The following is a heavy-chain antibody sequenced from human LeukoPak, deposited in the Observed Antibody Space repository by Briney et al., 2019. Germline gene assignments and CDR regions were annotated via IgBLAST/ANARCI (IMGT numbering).Heavy chain of an antibody. J-gene: IGHJ4*02. V-gene: IGHV3-30*02. CDR2: IRYDGSNK. Sequence: PAGGSLRLSCAASGFTFSSYGMHWVRQAPGKGLEWVAFIRYDGSNKYYADSVKGRFTISRDNSKNTLYLQMNSLRAEDTAVYYCAKGGYSYGPPDYWGQGTLVTVSS. CDR3: AKGGYSYGPPDY. CDR1: GFTFSSYG. D-gene: IGHD5-18*01.